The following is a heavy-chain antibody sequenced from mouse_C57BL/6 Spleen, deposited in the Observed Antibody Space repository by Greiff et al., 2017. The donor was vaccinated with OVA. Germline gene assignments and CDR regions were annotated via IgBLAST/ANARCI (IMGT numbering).Heavy chain of an antibody. V-gene: IGHV1-50*01. D-gene: IGHD1-1*01. Sequence: QVQLKQPGAELVKPGASVKLSCKASGYTFTSYWMQWVKQRPGQGLEWIGEIDPSDSYTNYNQKFTGKATLTVDTSSSTAYMQLSSLTSEDSAVYYCARCYYGSSYVDYWGQGTTLTVSS. CDR1: GYTFTSYW. J-gene: IGHJ2*01. CDR2: IDPSDSYT. CDR3: ARCYYGSSYVDY.